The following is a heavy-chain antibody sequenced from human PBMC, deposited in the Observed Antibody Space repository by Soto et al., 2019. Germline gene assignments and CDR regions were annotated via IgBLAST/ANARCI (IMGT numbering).Heavy chain of an antibody. Sequence: QVQLVQSGAEVKKPGASVKVSCKASGYTFTSYGISWVRQAPGQGLEWMGWISAYNGNTNYAQKLQGRVTMTTDTTTSTAYMELRSLRSDDTAGYYGAGRVSYGDPDDYWGQGTLVTVSS. D-gene: IGHD4-17*01. CDR2: ISAYNGNT. J-gene: IGHJ4*02. CDR1: GYTFTSYG. V-gene: IGHV1-18*01. CDR3: AGRVSYGDPDDY.